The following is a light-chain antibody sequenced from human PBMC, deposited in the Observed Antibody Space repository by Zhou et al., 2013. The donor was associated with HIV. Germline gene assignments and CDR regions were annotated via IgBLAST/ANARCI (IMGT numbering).Light chain of an antibody. V-gene: IGKV3-20*01. CDR3: QQYASSPRT. CDR1: QSVDSNY. Sequence: EVVLTQSPGTLSLSPGDRATLSCRASQSVDSNYLAWYQQQPGQAPRFLIYEASRRASGIPDRFSGSGSETDFTLTISRLEPEDFAVYSCQQYASSPRTFGQGTKVEIK. CDR2: EAS. J-gene: IGKJ1*01.